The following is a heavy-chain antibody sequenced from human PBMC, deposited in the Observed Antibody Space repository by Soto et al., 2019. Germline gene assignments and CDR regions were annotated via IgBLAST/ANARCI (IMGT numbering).Heavy chain of an antibody. J-gene: IGHJ1*01. Sequence: ASVKVSCKASGGTFSSYAISWVRQAPGQGLEWMGGIIPIFGTANYAQKFQGRVTITADESTSTAYMELSSLRSEDTAVYYCARGPHCTNGVCSAIRDAEYFQHWGQGTLVTVSS. CDR3: ARGPHCTNGVCSAIRDAEYFQH. CDR2: IIPIFGTA. V-gene: IGHV1-69*13. D-gene: IGHD2-8*01. CDR1: GGTFSSYA.